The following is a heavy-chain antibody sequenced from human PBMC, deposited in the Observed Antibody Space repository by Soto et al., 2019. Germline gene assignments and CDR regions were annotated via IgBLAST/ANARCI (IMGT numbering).Heavy chain of an antibody. CDR3: ARFGEAAGNYYYNCMDV. D-gene: IGHD6-13*01. V-gene: IGHV5-51*01. CDR1: GESFTRYW. CDR2: IYPGDSDT. J-gene: IGHJ6*02. Sequence: GVSLKNSCKGSGESFTRYWLDWVSQMPGKGLEWMGIIYPGDSDTRYSPSFQGQVTISADKSISTAYLQWSSLKASDTAMYYCARFGEAAGNYYYNCMDVWGQGTTVPVSS.